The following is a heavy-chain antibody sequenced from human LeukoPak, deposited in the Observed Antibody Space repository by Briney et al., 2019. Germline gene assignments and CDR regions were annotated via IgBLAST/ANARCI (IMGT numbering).Heavy chain of an antibody. CDR3: ARDSPNEAILWWSIDY. D-gene: IGHD2-21*01. Sequence: PGGSLRLSCAASGFTFRSFSMSWLRQAPGKGLEWISYIGSSSSTIKYADSVKGRFTISRDNARNSLYLQMNSLRAEDTAVYYCARDSPNEAILWWSIDYWGQGTLVTVSS. V-gene: IGHV3-48*01. CDR2: IGSSSSTI. CDR1: GFTFRSFS. J-gene: IGHJ4*02.